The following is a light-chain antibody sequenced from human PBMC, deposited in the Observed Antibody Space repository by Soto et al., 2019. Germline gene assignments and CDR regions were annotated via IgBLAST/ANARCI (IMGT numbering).Light chain of an antibody. CDR3: QHYNSYSEA. J-gene: IGKJ1*01. CDR1: QTISSW. V-gene: IGKV1-5*03. CDR2: KAY. Sequence: IQMTQSTSNLSGSVGDRVTITCRASQTISSWLAWYQQKPGKAPKLLIYKAYTLKSGVTSRFSGSGSGTEFTLTISSLQPDDFATYYCQHYNSYSEAFGQGTQVDIK.